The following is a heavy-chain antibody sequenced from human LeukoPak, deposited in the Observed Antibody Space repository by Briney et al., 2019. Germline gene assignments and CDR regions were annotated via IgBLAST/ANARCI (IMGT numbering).Heavy chain of an antibody. J-gene: IGHJ4*02. Sequence: SETLSLTCTVSGGSISNYYWSWIRQPPGKGLEWIGYIYYSGSTNYNPSLKSRVTISVDTSKNQFSLKLSSVTAADTAVYYCARGGIVATIPDFDYWGQGTLVTVSS. D-gene: IGHD5-12*01. CDR1: GGSISNYY. V-gene: IGHV4-59*01. CDR2: IYYSGST. CDR3: ARGGIVATIPDFDY.